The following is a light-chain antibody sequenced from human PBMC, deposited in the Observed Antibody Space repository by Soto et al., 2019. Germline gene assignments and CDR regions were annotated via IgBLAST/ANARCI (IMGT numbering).Light chain of an antibody. CDR3: AAWDASLGGFYV. CDR1: RSSIGSNT. J-gene: IGLJ1*01. Sequence: QSVLTQPPSASGTPGQRVTISCSGSRSSIGSNTVKWYQHLPGSAPKLLIYSNNHRPSGVPDRFSASKAGASASLAISGLQSEDEGDYYCAAWDASLGGFYVFGSGTKLTVL. CDR2: SNN. V-gene: IGLV1-44*01.